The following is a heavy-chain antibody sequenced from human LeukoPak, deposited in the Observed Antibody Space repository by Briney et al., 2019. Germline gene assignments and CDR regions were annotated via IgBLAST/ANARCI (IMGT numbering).Heavy chain of an antibody. CDR1: GYSFSTYA. J-gene: IGHJ5*02. V-gene: IGHV1-3*01. D-gene: IGHD6-6*01. CDR3: ARGAAARLDWFDP. CDR2: INAGNGNT. Sequence: GASVKVSCRASGYSFSTYAMNWVRQAPGQRLEWMGWINAGNGNTKYSQKFQGRVTITRDTSASTAYMELSSLRSEDTAVYYCARGAAARLDWFDPWGQGTLVTVSS.